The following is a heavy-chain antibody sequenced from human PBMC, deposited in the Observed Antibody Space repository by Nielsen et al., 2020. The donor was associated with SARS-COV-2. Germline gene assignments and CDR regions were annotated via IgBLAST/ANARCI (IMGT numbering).Heavy chain of an antibody. J-gene: IGHJ6*02. V-gene: IGHV4-34*01. Sequence: SETLSLTCAVYGGSFSGYYWSWIRQPPGKGLEWIGEINHSGSTNYNPSLKSRVTISVDTSKNQFSLKLSSVTAADTTVYYCARVYGSGSYNYYGMDVWGQGTTVTVSS. CDR1: GGSFSGYY. CDR2: INHSGST. CDR3: ARVYGSGSYNYYGMDV. D-gene: IGHD3-10*01.